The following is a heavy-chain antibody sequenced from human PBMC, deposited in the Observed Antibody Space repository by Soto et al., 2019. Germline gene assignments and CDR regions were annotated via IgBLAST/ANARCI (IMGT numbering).Heavy chain of an antibody. CDR3: ARHRADFWGGYPYYFDY. CDR1: GGSISSSSYY. Sequence: KTSETLSLTCTVSGGSISSSSYYWGWILHPPGKGLEWIGSIYYSGSTYYNPSLKSRVTISVDTSKNQFSLKLSSVTAADTAVYYCARHRADFWGGYPYYFDYWGQGTLVTVSS. V-gene: IGHV4-39*01. D-gene: IGHD3-3*01. CDR2: IYYSGST. J-gene: IGHJ4*02.